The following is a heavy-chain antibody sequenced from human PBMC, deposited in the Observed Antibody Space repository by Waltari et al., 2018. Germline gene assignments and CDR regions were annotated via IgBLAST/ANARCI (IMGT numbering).Heavy chain of an antibody. CDR2: IKPDGSGD. CDR3: ARDFNWGWFY. J-gene: IGHJ4*02. Sequence: EVQLVESGGGLVQPGGSLRLSCAASGFTFSTNWMSWVRQAPGKGVVWLSNIKPDGSGDYYVGSVKGRFSIPRGNAKNLMSLKRDSLKADDSAVYYYARDFNWGWFYWGQGALVTVSS. D-gene: IGHD7-27*01. CDR1: GFTFSTNW. V-gene: IGHV3-7*01.